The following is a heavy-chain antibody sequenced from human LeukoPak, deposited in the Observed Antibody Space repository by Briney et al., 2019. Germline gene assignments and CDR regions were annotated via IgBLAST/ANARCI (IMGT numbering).Heavy chain of an antibody. Sequence: KPSETLSLTCTVSGGSISSSSYYWGWIRQPPGKGLEWIGEINHSGSTNYNPSLKSRVTISVDTSKNQFSLKLSSVTAADTAVYYCARGSGPRYYYYYGMDVWGQGTTVTVSS. D-gene: IGHD6-19*01. V-gene: IGHV4-39*07. CDR2: INHSGST. CDR3: ARGSGPRYYYYYGMDV. J-gene: IGHJ6*02. CDR1: GGSISSSSYY.